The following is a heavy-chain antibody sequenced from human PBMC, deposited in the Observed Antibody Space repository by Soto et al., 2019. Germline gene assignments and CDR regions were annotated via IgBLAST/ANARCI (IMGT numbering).Heavy chain of an antibody. Sequence: GGSLRLSCAASGFTFSSYSMNWVRQAPGKGLEWVSYISSSSSTIYYADSVKGRFTISRDNAKNSLYLQMNSLRAEDTAVYYCARVTSGGYCSSTSCYGYFDYWGQGTLVTVSS. CDR1: GFTFSSYS. CDR2: ISSSSSTI. J-gene: IGHJ4*02. V-gene: IGHV3-48*01. D-gene: IGHD2-2*01. CDR3: ARVTSGGYCSSTSCYGYFDY.